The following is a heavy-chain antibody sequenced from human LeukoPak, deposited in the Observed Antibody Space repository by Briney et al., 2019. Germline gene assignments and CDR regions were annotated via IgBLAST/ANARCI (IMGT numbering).Heavy chain of an antibody. CDR1: GGSISSYY. CDR3: ARGPGGSQSRRGPFDY. J-gene: IGHJ4*02. Sequence: SETLSLTCTVSGGSISSYYWSWIRQPPGKGLEWIGEINHSGSTNYNPSLKSRVTISVDTSKNQFSLKLSSVTAADTAVYYCARGPGGSQSRRGPFDYWGQGTLVTVSS. CDR2: INHSGST. D-gene: IGHD2-15*01. V-gene: IGHV4-34*01.